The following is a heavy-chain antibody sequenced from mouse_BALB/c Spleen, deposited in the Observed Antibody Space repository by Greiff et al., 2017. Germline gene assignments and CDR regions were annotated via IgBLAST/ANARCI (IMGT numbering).Heavy chain of an antibody. CDR3: ETGNPYYAMDY. Sequence: GQLQQSGPELVKPGASVKISCKASGYSFTGYFMNWVKQSHGKSLEWIGRINPYNGDTFYNQKFKGKATLTVDESSSTAHMELLSLTSEDSAVYYCETGNPYYAMDYWGQGTSVTVSS. D-gene: IGHD2-1*01. J-gene: IGHJ4*01. CDR2: INPYNGDT. V-gene: IGHV1-37*01. CDR1: GYSFTGYF.